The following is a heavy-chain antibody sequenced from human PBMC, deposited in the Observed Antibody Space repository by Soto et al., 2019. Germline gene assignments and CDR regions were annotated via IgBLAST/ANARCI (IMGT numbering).Heavy chain of an antibody. CDR3: ARQGRFFGGFDAFDI. Sequence: GGSLRLSCAASGFTFSSYSMNWVRQAPGKGLEWVSYISSSSSTIYYADSVKGRFTISRDNAKNSLYLQMSSLRAADTAVYYCARQGRFFGGFDAFDIWGQGTMVTVSS. D-gene: IGHD3-10*01. V-gene: IGHV3-48*01. CDR2: ISSSSSTI. J-gene: IGHJ3*02. CDR1: GFTFSSYS.